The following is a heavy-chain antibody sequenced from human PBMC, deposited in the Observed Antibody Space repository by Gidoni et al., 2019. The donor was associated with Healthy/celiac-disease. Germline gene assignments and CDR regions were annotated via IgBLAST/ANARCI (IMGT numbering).Heavy chain of an antibody. J-gene: IGHJ4*02. V-gene: IGHV3-11*01. CDR1: GFTFSDYS. D-gene: IGHD3-3*01. Sequence: QVQLVESGGGLVKPGGSLRLSCAASGFTFSDYSMRWIRQVPGKGLEWGAYISSSGSTIYYADSVKGRFTISRDNAKNSLYLQMNSLRAEDTAVYYCAREYTGDFWSGYYQGYYFDYWGQGTLVTVSS. CDR2: ISSSGSTI. CDR3: AREYTGDFWSGYYQGYYFDY.